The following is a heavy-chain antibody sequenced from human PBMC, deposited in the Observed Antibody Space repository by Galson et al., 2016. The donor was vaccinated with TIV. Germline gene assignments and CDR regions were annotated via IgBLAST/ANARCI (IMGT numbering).Heavy chain of an antibody. D-gene: IGHD4-17*01. V-gene: IGHV4-38-2*02. CDR1: GYSIKSGYF. CDR3: IREGSTVTMHHYFGMDV. J-gene: IGHJ6*02. CDR2: IYESGTT. Sequence: SETLSLTCTVSGYSIKSGYFWGWIRQPPGKGLQWLGSIYESGTTYSHPSLKSRLTTSVDTSKNQFSLKLSSVTAADTAVYYCIREGSTVTMHHYFGMDVWGQGTSVTVSS.